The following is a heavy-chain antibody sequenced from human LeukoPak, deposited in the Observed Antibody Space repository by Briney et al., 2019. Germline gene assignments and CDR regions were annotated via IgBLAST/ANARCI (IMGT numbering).Heavy chain of an antibody. CDR1: GFNFRSYS. J-gene: IGHJ4*02. D-gene: IGHD5-18*01. CDR3: ARGGGYSYGTFFDY. V-gene: IGHV3-21*01. Sequence: PGGSLRLSCAASGFNFRSYSMNWVRQAPGKGLERVSSITSSRYIYDADSVKGRFIISRDNAKNSLYLQMDSLRAEDTAVYYCARGGGYSYGTFFDYWGQGSLVTVSS. CDR2: ITSSRYI.